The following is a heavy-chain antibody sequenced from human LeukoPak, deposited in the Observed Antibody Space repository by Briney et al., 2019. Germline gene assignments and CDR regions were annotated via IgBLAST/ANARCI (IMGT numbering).Heavy chain of an antibody. CDR1: GFTFSSYA. Sequence: QPGGSLRVSCAASGFTFSSYAMNWVRQAPGKGLQWVSALSGSGLSKYYADSVKGRFTISRDNSKNTLYLQMNSLRAEDTAIYYCAKGIPPSSSWTFDYWGQGTLVTVSS. J-gene: IGHJ4*02. CDR3: AKGIPPSSSWTFDY. CDR2: LSGSGLSK. V-gene: IGHV3-23*01. D-gene: IGHD6-13*01.